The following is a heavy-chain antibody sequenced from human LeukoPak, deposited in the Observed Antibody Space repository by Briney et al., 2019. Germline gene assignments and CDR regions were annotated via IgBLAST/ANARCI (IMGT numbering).Heavy chain of an antibody. D-gene: IGHD4-23*01. CDR1: GFTFSSYG. V-gene: IGHV3-33*01. CDR2: IWYDGSNK. J-gene: IGHJ4*02. Sequence: GRSLRLSCAASGFTFSSYGMHWVRQAPGKGLEWVAVIWYDGSNKYYADSVKGRFTISRDNSKNTLYLQMNSLRAEDTAVYYCARGPYEDGGNSAFDYWGQGTLVTVSS. CDR3: ARGPYEDGGNSAFDY.